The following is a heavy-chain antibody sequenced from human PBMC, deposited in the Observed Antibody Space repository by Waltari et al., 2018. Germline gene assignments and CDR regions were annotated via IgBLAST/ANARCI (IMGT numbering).Heavy chain of an antibody. CDR2: IGSSSSFM. J-gene: IGHJ6*02. CDR1: GLKFSDYA. CDR3: AREGAEQWVVEDYGMDV. V-gene: IGHV3-21*02. Sequence: EVQLVESGGGLVKPGGSLGPSCAASGLKFSDYAMIWVHQAPGKGLEWVSSIGSSSSFMDYADSVRGRFTVSRDNAKNTLYLQMDTLRAEDTAVYYCAREGAEQWVVEDYGMDVWGQGTTVTVS. D-gene: IGHD6-19*01.